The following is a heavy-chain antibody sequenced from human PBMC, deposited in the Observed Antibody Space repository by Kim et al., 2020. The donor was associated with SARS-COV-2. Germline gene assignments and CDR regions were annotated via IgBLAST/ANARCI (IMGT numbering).Heavy chain of an antibody. CDR1: GGSISSYY. CDR3: ARVNPATRGDFDY. CDR2: IYYSGST. J-gene: IGHJ4*02. D-gene: IGHD1-26*01. Sequence: SETLSLTCTVSGGSISSYYWSWIRQPPGKGLEWIGYIYYSGSTNYNPSLKSRVTISVDTSKNQFSLKLSSVTAADTAVYYCARVNPATRGDFDYWGQGTLVTVSS. V-gene: IGHV4-59*13.